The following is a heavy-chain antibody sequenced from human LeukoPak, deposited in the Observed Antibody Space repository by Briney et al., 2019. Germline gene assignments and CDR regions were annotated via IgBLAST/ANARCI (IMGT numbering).Heavy chain of an antibody. CDR3: ARAFPNYGDGLFYYYYYGMDV. CDR1: GYTFTSYG. CDR2: ISAYNGNT. J-gene: IGHJ6*02. D-gene: IGHD4-17*01. Sequence: ASVKVSCKASGYTFTSYGISWVRQAPGQGLEWMGWISAYNGNTNYAQKLQGRVTMTTDTSTSTAYMELGSLRSDDTAVYYCARAFPNYGDGLFYYYYYGMDVWGQGTTVTVSS. V-gene: IGHV1-18*01.